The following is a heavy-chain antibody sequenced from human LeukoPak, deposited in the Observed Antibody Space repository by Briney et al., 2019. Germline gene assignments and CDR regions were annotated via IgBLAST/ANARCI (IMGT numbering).Heavy chain of an antibody. Sequence: SVKVSCKASGGTFSSYAISWVRQAPGQGLEWMGGIIPIFDTANYAQKFQGRVTITADESTSTAYMELTSLISEDPAVYDCAKDCLPWPDCYARGGFDIWGQGTMVTVSS. V-gene: IGHV1-69*13. CDR1: GGTFSSYA. CDR2: IIPIFDTA. CDR3: AKDCLPWPDCYARGGFDI. J-gene: IGHJ3*02. D-gene: IGHD2-21*02.